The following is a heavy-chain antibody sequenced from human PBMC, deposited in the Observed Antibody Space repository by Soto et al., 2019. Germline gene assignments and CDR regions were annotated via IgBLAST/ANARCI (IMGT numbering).Heavy chain of an antibody. CDR2: ISYDGSNK. CDR1: GFTFSSYA. Sequence: QVQLVESGGGVVQPGRSLRLSCAASGFTFSSYAMHWVRQDPGKGLEWVAVISYDGSNKYYADSVKGRFTISRDNSKNTLYLQMNSLRAEDTAVYYCAREDGSYSLGDWGQGTLVTVSS. D-gene: IGHD1-26*01. CDR3: AREDGSYSLGD. J-gene: IGHJ4*02. V-gene: IGHV3-30-3*01.